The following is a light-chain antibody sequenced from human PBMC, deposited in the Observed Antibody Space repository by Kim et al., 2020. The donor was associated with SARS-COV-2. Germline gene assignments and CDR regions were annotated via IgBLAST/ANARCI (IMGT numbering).Light chain of an antibody. J-gene: IGLJ3*02. Sequence: QSALTQPASVSGSPGQSITISCTGTSSDVGDYDYVSWYQQHPGKAPKLMIYDVTKRPSGVSHRFSGSKSGNTASLTISGLQAEDGADYYCSSYTASSTWVFGGGTKVTV. CDR2: DVT. CDR1: SSDVGDYDY. V-gene: IGLV2-14*01. CDR3: SSYTASSTWV.